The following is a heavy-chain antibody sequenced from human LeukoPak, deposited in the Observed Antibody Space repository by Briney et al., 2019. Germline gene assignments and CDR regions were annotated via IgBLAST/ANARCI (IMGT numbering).Heavy chain of an antibody. Sequence: KSSETLSLTCTVSGGSISSYSWSWIRQPPGKGLEWIGYIYYSGSTNYNPSLKSRVTISVDTSKNQFSLKLSSVTAADTAVYYCARHEAEDRTFGYWGQGTLVTVSS. CDR1: GGSISSYS. CDR2: IYYSGST. CDR3: ARHEAEDRTFGY. J-gene: IGHJ4*02. V-gene: IGHV4-59*08.